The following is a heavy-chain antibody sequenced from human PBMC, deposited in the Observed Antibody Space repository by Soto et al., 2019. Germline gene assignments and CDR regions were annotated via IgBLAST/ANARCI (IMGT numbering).Heavy chain of an antibody. J-gene: IGHJ6*02. CDR1: GYTFSTSG. V-gene: IGHV1-18*01. Sequence: QAQLEQSGAEVKKPGASVKVSCKSSGYTFSTSGISWVRQAPGQGLEWMGWISTYNGDANYAQRFQGRVTMTTDTSTSTTFMELRMLRTDYTAVYYCAREGPRPYYYYGMDVWGQETTGTV. D-gene: IGHD6-6*01. CDR2: ISTYNGDA. CDR3: AREGPRPYYYYGMDV.